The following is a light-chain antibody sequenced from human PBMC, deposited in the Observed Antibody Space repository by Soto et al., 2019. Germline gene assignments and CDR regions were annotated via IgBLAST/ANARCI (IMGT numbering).Light chain of an antibody. CDR1: QSISSY. Sequence: DIQMTQSPSSLSASVGARVTITCRASQSISSYLNWYQQKPGKAPKLLIYAASSLQSGVPSRFSGSGSGTDFTLTISSLQPEDFATYYCQQSYSNLLTFGGGTKVEIK. J-gene: IGKJ4*01. V-gene: IGKV1-39*01. CDR2: AAS. CDR3: QQSYSNLLT.